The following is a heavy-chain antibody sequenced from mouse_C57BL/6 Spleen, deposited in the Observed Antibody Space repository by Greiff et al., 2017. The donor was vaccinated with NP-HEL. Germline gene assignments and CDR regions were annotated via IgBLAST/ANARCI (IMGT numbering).Heavy chain of an antibody. V-gene: IGHV2-2*01. CDR3: ARNSKFSFSAPSIYYDASYWYFDV. D-gene: IGHD2-4*01. CDR1: GFSLTSYG. Sequence: QVQLQQSGPGLVQPSQSLSITCTVSGFSLTSYGVHWVRQSPGKGLEWLGVMWSGGSTDYNAAFISRLSISTDNSKSHVFFKMNSLQADDTAIYYCARNSKFSFSAPSIYYDASYWYFDVWGTGTTVTVSS. CDR2: MWSGGST. J-gene: IGHJ1*03.